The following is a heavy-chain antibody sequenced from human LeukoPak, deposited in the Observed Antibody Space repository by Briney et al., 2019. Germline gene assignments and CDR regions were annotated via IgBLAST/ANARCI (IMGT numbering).Heavy chain of an antibody. CDR3: AKGRGCSGGSCYLFQH. D-gene: IGHD2-15*01. Sequence: PGGSLRLSCAAAGFTFSSYGMHWVRQAPGKVLDWVALLRYDGSNKYYADSVKGRFTISRDNSKNTLYLQMNSLRAEDTAVYYCAKGRGCSGGSCYLFQHWGQGTLVTVSS. CDR2: LRYDGSNK. V-gene: IGHV3-30*02. CDR1: GFTFSSYG. J-gene: IGHJ1*01.